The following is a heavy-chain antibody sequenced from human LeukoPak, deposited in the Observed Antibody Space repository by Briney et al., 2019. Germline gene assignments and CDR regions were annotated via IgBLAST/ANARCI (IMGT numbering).Heavy chain of an antibody. Sequence: SVKVFCKASGGTFSSYAISWVRQAPGQGLEWMGGIIPMFGTAHYAQKFQGRVTITTDESTSTAYMELSSLGSEDTAVYYCARDLGMRGYYYMDVWGKGPRSPSP. CDR2: IIPMFGTA. J-gene: IGHJ6*03. CDR1: GGTFSSYA. CDR3: ARDLGMRGYYYMDV. V-gene: IGHV1-69*05.